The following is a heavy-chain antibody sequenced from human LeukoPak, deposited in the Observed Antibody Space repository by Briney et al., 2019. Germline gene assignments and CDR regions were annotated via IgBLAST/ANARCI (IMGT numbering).Heavy chain of an antibody. CDR1: GFTFSSYA. CDR2: ISYDGSNK. Sequence: GGSLRLSCAASGFTFSSYATHWVHQAPGKGLEWVAVISYDGSNKYYADSVKGRFTISRDNSKNTLYLQMNSLRAEDTAVYYCASGRLYYDILTGPQPRPPTGDYWGQGTLVTVSS. D-gene: IGHD3-9*01. J-gene: IGHJ4*02. CDR3: ASGRLYYDILTGPQPRPPTGDY. V-gene: IGHV3-30-3*01.